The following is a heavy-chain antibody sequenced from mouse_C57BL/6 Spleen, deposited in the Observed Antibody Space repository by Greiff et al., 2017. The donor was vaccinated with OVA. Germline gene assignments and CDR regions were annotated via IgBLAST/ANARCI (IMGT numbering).Heavy chain of an antibody. V-gene: IGHV1-72*01. CDR1: GYTFTSYW. Sequence: QVQLQQPGAELVKPGASVKLSCKASGYTFTSYWMHWVKQRPGRGLEWIGRIDPNSGGTKYNAKFKSKATLTVDKPSSTAYMQLSSLTSVDSAVYDCARLGYDGYYGGFADWGQGTLVTVSA. J-gene: IGHJ3*01. CDR2: IDPNSGGT. D-gene: IGHD2-3*01. CDR3: ARLGYDGYYGGFAD.